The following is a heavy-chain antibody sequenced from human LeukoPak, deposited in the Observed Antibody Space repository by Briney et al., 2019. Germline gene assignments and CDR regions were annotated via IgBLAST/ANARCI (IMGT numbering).Heavy chain of an antibody. CDR2: FDPEDGET. CDR3: AAEGIQTRIGDVFDK. J-gene: IGHJ3*02. CDR1: VYTLTDVS. V-gene: IGHV1-24*01. D-gene: IGHD5-18*01. Sequence: GASVKVSCKVSVYTLTDVSMHWVRLAPGKGLEWMGGFDPEDGETIYAQKFQGRVTLTEDTSTDTAYMEPSSLRSEDMGVEYWAAEGIQTRIGDVFDKWGQGTMVTVSS.